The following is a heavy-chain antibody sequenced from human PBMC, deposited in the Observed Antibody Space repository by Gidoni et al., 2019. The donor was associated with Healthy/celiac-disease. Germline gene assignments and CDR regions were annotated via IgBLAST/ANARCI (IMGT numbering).Heavy chain of an antibody. J-gene: IGHJ4*02. V-gene: IGHV4-34*01. CDR1: GGSFNDYY. D-gene: IGHD1-26*01. Sequence: QVQLQQWGTGLLQPSENLSLTCAVYGGSFNDYYWSWIRQPPGKGLEWIGEINHSGRTNYNPSLKSRVTVSVDPSKNQFSLKLTSVTAADTAVYYCARKVGGGNYDYWGQGTLVTVSS. CDR3: ARKVGGGNYDY. CDR2: INHSGRT.